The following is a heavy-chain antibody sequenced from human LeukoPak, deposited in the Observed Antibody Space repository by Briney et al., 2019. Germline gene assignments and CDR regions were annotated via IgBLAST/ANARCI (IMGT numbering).Heavy chain of an antibody. CDR1: GYSISSGYY. CDR2: IYHSGST. Sequence: SETLSLTCVVSGYSISSGYYWGWIRQPPGKGLEWIGSIYHSGSTYYNPSLKSRVTISVDTSKNQFSLKLSSVTATDTAVYYCARESHDFWSGYYMGSWGRGTLDTVSS. D-gene: IGHD3-3*01. J-gene: IGHJ2*01. V-gene: IGHV4-38-2*02. CDR3: ARESHDFWSGYYMGS.